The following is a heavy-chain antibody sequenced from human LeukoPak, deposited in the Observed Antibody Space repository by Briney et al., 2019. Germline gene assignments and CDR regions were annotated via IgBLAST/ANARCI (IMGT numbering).Heavy chain of an antibody. CDR1: GFTFSSYS. Sequence: GGSLRLSCAASGFTFSSYSMNWVRQAPGKGLEWVSVIYSGGSTYYADSVKGRFTISRDNSKNTLYLQMNSLRAEDTAVYYCARGEYYGSGSYFSSTLFDYWGQGTLVTVSS. CDR3: ARGEYYGSGSYFSSTLFDY. J-gene: IGHJ4*02. CDR2: IYSGGST. V-gene: IGHV3-66*01. D-gene: IGHD3-10*01.